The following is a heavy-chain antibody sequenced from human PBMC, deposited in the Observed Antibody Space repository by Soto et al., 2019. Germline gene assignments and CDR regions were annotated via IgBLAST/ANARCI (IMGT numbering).Heavy chain of an antibody. CDR1: GGSISSGDYY. J-gene: IGHJ4*02. Sequence: SETLSLTCTVSGGSISSGDYYWSWIRQPPGKGLEWIGYIYYSGSTYYNPSLKSRVTISVDTSKNQFSLKLSSVTAADTAVYYCARGMAHPLNYGDYPRYYFDYWGQGTLVTVSS. CDR3: ARGMAHPLNYGDYPRYYFDY. V-gene: IGHV4-30-4*01. CDR2: IYYSGST. D-gene: IGHD4-17*01.